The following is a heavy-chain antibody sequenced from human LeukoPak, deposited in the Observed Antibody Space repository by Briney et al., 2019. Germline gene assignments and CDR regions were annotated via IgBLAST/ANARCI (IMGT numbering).Heavy chain of an antibody. Sequence: GSLRLSCAASGFTFSNYAMSWVRQPPGKGLEWIGSIYYSGSTYYNPSLKSRVTISVDTSKNQFSLKLSFVTAADTAVYYCASPGGRKVLWFGEFDYWGQGTLVTVSS. CDR1: GFTFSNYA. D-gene: IGHD3-10*01. V-gene: IGHV4-39*01. J-gene: IGHJ4*02. CDR2: IYYSGST. CDR3: ASPGGRKVLWFGEFDY.